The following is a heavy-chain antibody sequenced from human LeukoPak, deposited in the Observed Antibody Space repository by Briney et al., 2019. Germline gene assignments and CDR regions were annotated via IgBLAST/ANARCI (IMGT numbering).Heavy chain of an antibody. CDR1: GYTLTELS. Sequence: ASVKVSCKVSGYTLTELSMHWVRQAPGKGLEWMGGFDPEDGETIYARKFQGRVTMTRNTSISTAYMELSSLRSEDTAVYHCARGSTAMATFDYWGQGTLVTVSS. CDR2: FDPEDGET. V-gene: IGHV1-24*01. D-gene: IGHD5-18*01. J-gene: IGHJ4*02. CDR3: ARGSTAMATFDY.